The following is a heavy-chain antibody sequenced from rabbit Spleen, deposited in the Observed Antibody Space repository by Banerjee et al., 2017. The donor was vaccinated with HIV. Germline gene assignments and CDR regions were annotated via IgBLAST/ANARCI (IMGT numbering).Heavy chain of an antibody. CDR2: IDSGSSGFT. CDR3: ARFYAGYGDFGYAAM. Sequence: QSLEESGGDLVKPGASLTLTCTASGVSFSLSSYMCWVRQTPGKGLEWIACIDSGSSGFTYYATWAIGRFTISKTSSTTVTLQMTSLTAADTATYFCARFYAGYGDFGYAAMWGPGTLVTVS. CDR1: GVSFSLSSY. J-gene: IGHJ6*01. V-gene: IGHV1S40*01. D-gene: IGHD7-1*01.